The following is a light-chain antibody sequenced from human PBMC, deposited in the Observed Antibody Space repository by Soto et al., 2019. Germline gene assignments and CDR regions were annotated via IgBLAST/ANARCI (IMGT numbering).Light chain of an antibody. CDR3: QQYNDWPPLT. CDR2: AAS. J-gene: IGKJ4*01. Sequence: ETVMTQSPVTLSLSPGDRATLSCRASHSVRSNLAWYQQKPGQPPRLLIYAASTRATGIPDRFSGSGSGTEFTLTISSLQSEDSAVYYCQQYNDWPPLTFGGGTKVEIK. CDR1: HSVRSN. V-gene: IGKV3-15*01.